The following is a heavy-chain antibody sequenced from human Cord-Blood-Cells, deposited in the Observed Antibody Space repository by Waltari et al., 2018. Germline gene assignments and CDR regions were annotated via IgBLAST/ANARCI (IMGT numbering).Heavy chain of an antibody. J-gene: IGHJ4*02. CDR3: TRHSRSGSYDY. V-gene: IGHV3-73*02. CDR1: GFTFSGLA. CDR2: IRSKANSYAT. D-gene: IGHD1-26*01. Sequence: EVQLVESGGGLVQPGGSLKLSCAASGFTFSGLAMHWVPRASGKGLEWVGRIRSKANSYATAYAASVKGRFTISRDDSKNTAYLQMNSLKTEDTAVYYCTRHSRSGSYDYWGQGTLVTVSS.